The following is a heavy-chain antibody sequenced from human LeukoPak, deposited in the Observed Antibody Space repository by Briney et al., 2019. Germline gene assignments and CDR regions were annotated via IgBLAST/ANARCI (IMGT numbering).Heavy chain of an antibody. CDR2: IWYDGSNK. J-gene: IGHJ4*02. CDR3: ARDKYYYDSSGYSPIDY. V-gene: IGHV3-33*01. Sequence: GGSLRLSCAASGFTFSSYGMHWVRQAPGKGLEWVAVIWYDGSNKYYADSVKGRFTISRVNSKNTLYLQMNSLRAEDTAVYYCARDKYYYDSSGYSPIDYWGQGTLVTVSS. CDR1: GFTFSSYG. D-gene: IGHD3-22*01.